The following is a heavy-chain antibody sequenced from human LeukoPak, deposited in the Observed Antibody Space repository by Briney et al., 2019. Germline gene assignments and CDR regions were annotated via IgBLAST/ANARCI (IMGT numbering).Heavy chain of an antibody. Sequence: GASVKVSCKASGDTLSFYAISWVRQAPGQGLEWMGGIIPISGTLDYAQTFQGRVTITADKFARTAYMELSSLRSDDTAVYYCARAVGATYNWFDPWGQGTLVTVSS. V-gene: IGHV1-69*06. D-gene: IGHD1-26*01. J-gene: IGHJ5*02. CDR1: GDTLSFYA. CDR3: ARAVGATYNWFDP. CDR2: IIPISGTL.